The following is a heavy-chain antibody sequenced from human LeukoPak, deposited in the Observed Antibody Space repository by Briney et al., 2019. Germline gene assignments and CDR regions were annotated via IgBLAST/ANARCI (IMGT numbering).Heavy chain of an antibody. CDR3: ARGGIRGYSAFDNLDF. D-gene: IGHD5-12*01. J-gene: IGHJ4*02. CDR2: IYYSGST. V-gene: IGHV4-61*01. CDR1: GGSISSSSSYY. Sequence: SETLSLTCTVSGGSISSSSSYYWSWIRQPPGKGLEWIGYIYYSGSTYYNPSLKSRVSMSVDTSKNQFSLTLTSVTVADTAFYYCARGGIRGYSAFDNLDFWGLGTHVTVSS.